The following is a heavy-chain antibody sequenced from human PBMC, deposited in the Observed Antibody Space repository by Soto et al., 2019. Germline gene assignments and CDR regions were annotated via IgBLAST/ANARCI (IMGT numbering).Heavy chain of an antibody. Sequence: RGESLKISCKASGYSFTNYWIGWVRQTPGKGLEWMGIIYPGDSETKYSPAFQAQVTISVDKSISTAYLQWSSLKASDTAIYYCGRPVVRGYSAYDHPFDYWGQGTLVTVSS. CDR3: GRPVVRGYSAYDHPFDY. V-gene: IGHV5-51*01. CDR1: GYSFTNYW. D-gene: IGHD5-12*01. J-gene: IGHJ4*02. CDR2: IYPGDSET.